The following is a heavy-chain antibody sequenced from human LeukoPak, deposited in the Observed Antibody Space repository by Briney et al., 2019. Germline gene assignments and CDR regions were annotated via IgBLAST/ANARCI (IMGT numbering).Heavy chain of an antibody. CDR3: AKVGSGNYYDSSGYLGRLDP. V-gene: IGHV1-2*02. CDR1: GYTFTAFY. J-gene: IGHJ5*02. Sequence: GASVKVSCKAPGYTFTAFYIHWVRQAPGQGLEWMGWVNPKNGGTNSAQKFQGRVTMTRDTSISTAYMELSSLISDDTAVYYCAKVGSGNYYDSSGYLGRLDPWGQGTLVTVSS. D-gene: IGHD3-22*01. CDR2: VNPKNGGT.